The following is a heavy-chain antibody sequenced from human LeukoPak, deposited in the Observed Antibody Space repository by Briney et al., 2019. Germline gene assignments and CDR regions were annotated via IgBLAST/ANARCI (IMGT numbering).Heavy chain of an antibody. CDR2: IRDDGSNP. Sequence: GGSLRLSCAASGFTFSTYVIHWGREAPGTGVEGGGLIRDDGSNPYYAGSVRHPFPDSTDNSKTTLYLQMNRLRLEDTALYYCAKGQPYSDFWSGSSGYMDVWGKGTTVPVFS. CDR3: AKGQPYSDFWSGSSGYMDV. CDR1: GFTFSTYV. V-gene: IGHV3-30*02. J-gene: IGHJ6*03. D-gene: IGHD3-3*01.